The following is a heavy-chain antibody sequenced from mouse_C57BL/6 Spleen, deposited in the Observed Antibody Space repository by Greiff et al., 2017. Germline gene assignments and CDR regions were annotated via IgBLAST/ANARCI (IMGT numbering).Heavy chain of an antibody. Sequence: EVQVVESGGGLVQPKGSLKLSCAASGFSFNTYAMNWVRQAPGKGLEWVARIRSKSNNYATYYADSVKDRFTISRDDSESMLYLQMNNLKTEDTAMYYCVRQGGNYGAMDYWGQGTSVTVSS. V-gene: IGHV10-1*01. CDR3: VRQGGNYGAMDY. J-gene: IGHJ4*01. CDR1: GFSFNTYA. D-gene: IGHD2-1*01. CDR2: IRSKSNNYAT.